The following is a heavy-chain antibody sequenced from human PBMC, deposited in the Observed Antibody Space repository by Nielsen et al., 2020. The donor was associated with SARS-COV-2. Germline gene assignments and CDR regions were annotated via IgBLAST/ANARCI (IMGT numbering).Heavy chain of an antibody. J-gene: IGHJ6*02. CDR2: IKQDGSEK. CDR3: ARVNAYGGGGSLLYYGMDV. D-gene: IGHD4-23*01. V-gene: IGHV3-7*01. Sequence: GESLKISCAASGFTFSSYWMSWVRQAPGKGLEWVANIKQDGSEKYYVDSVKGRFTISRDNAKNSLYLQMNSLRAEDTAVYYCARVNAYGGGGSLLYYGMDVWGQGTTVTVSS. CDR1: GFTFSSYW.